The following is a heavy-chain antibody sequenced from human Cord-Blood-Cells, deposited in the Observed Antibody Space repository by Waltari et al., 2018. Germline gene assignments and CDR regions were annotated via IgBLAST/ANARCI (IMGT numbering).Heavy chain of an antibody. J-gene: IGHJ2*01. V-gene: IGHV3-23*04. D-gene: IGHD7-27*01. CDR3: AKREANWGSRGHFDL. Sequence: EVQLVESGGGLLQPGGSLRLSCAASGFTFSSYAMSWVRQAPGKGLEWVSAISGSGGSTDYADSGKGRFTISRDNSKNTLYLQMNSLRAEDTAVYYCAKREANWGSRGHFDLWGRGTLVTVSS. CDR2: ISGSGGST. CDR1: GFTFSSYA.